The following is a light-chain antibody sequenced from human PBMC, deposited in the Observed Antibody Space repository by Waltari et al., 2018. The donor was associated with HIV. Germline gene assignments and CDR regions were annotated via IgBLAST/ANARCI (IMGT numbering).Light chain of an antibody. V-gene: IGLV2-14*01. CDR2: DVS. CDR1: SSAVGGSTS. J-gene: IGLJ2*01. Sequence: QSALTQPASVSGSPGQSITLSCPGTSSAVGGSTSVSWSQQHPGKAPKLMIFDVSNRPSGGSNRFSGSKSGNTASLTISGLQAEDEADYYCSSYTSSSTVVFGGGTKVTVL. CDR3: SSYTSSSTVV.